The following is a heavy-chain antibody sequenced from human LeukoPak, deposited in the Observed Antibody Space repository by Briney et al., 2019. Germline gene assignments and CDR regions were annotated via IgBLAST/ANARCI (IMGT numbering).Heavy chain of an antibody. CDR3: ASWNYYDSSGYSPRDY. J-gene: IGHJ4*02. V-gene: IGHV3-21*01. CDR2: ISSSSSYI. Sequence: GGSLRLSCAASGFTFSSHSMNWVRQAPGKGLEWVSSISSSSSYIYYADSVKGRFTISRDNAKNSLYLQMNSLRAEDTAVYYCASWNYYDSSGYSPRDYWGQGTLVTVSS. CDR1: GFTFSSHS. D-gene: IGHD3-22*01.